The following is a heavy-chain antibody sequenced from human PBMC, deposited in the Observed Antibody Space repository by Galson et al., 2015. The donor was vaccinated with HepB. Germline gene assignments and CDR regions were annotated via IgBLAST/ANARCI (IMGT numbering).Heavy chain of an antibody. CDR1: GYSFGTYY. CDR3: ARDGQYRAAVGDYMDV. V-gene: IGHV1-46*01. Sequence: SVKVSCKASGYSFGTYYMLWVRRAPGQGLEWMGIINPSDSTTSYAQEFQGRVAMTRGTSTSTFYMELRSLRSEGTAVYYCARDGQYRAAVGDYMDVWGKGTTVTVSS. CDR2: INPSDSTT. J-gene: IGHJ6*03. D-gene: IGHD6-13*01.